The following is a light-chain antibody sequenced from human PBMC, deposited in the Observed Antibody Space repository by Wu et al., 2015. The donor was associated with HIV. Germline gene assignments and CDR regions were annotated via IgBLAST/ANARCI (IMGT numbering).Light chain of an antibody. Sequence: DIQMTQSPSSLSASVGDRVTITCRASQSVSSYLNWYQQKPGKAPKLLIYGASTLQSGVPSRFSGSGSGTEFTLTISSLQPEDFATYYCQQLYTFGQGTKLEIK. CDR1: QSVSSY. CDR2: GAS. J-gene: IGKJ2*01. V-gene: IGKV1-39*01. CDR3: QQLYT.